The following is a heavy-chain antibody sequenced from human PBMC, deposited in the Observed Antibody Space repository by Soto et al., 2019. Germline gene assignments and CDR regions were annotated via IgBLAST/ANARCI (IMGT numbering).Heavy chain of an antibody. Sequence: QITLKESGPTLVKPTQTLTLTCTFSGFSLSTYGVGVGWIRQPPGKALEWLALIYWDDDKRYSPSLKSRLTITKDTSKNQVVLTVTNMDPVDTATYYGAPVAGRWGECGMDVWGRGTTVTVSS. CDR2: IYWDDDK. D-gene: IGHD2-15*01. CDR1: GFSLSTYGVG. J-gene: IGHJ6*02. V-gene: IGHV2-5*02. CDR3: APVAGRWGECGMDV.